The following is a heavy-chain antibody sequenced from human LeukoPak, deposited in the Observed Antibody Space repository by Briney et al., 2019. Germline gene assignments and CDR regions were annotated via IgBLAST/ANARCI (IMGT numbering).Heavy chain of an antibody. D-gene: IGHD1-26*01. Sequence: GGSLRLSCAASEFTFSTHTMSWVRQAPGKGLEWVSAICGGSDCTYYADSVKGRFTISRDNSKNTVFLQMSSLRAEDTAVYFCAKPLRPTTSYFDYWGQGTLVTVSS. CDR3: AKPLRPTTSYFDY. J-gene: IGHJ4*02. V-gene: IGHV3-23*01. CDR1: EFTFSTHT. CDR2: ICGGSDCT.